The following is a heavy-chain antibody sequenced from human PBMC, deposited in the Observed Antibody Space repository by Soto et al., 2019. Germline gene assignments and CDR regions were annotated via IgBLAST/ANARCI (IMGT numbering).Heavy chain of an antibody. CDR1: GYTFPDYY. V-gene: IGHV1-2*04. CDR3: ARESSGYGGYYYYGMDV. CDR2: LNPKSGAT. J-gene: IGHJ6*02. D-gene: IGHD3-22*01. Sequence: ASVKVSCQASGYTFPDYYLHWVRQAPGQGLEWMGWLNPKSGATHYSQKFQGWVTVTRETYISTANMEVSKLTSDDTAVYYCARESSGYGGYYYYGMDVWGQGTTVTVSS.